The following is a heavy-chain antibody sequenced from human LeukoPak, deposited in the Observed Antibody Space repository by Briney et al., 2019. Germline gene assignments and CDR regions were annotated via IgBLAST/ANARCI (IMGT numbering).Heavy chain of an antibody. CDR1: GFTFSSYS. CDR3: ARDRVTMVRELPYYFDY. V-gene: IGHV3-21*01. D-gene: IGHD3-10*01. CDR2: ISSSSSYI. Sequence: GGSLRLSCAASGFTFSSYSMNWVRQAPGKGLEWVSSISSSSSYIYYADSVKGRFTISRDNAKNSLYLQMNSLRAEDTAVYYCARDRVTMVRELPYYFDYWGQGTPVTVSS. J-gene: IGHJ4*02.